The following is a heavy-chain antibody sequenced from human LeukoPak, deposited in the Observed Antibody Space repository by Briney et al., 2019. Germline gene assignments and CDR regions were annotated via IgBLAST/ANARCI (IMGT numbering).Heavy chain of an antibody. V-gene: IGHV3-21*01. D-gene: IGHD3-10*01. CDR3: ARGGTMVRGVPVYYYYYYMDV. CDR2: ISSSSSYI. CDR1: GFTLSSYS. J-gene: IGHJ6*03. Sequence: PGGSLRLSCAASGFTLSSYSMNWVRQAPGKGLEWVSSISSSSSYIYYADSVKGRFTISRDNAKNSLYLQMNSLRAEDTAVYYCARGGTMVRGVPVYYYYYYMDVWGKGTTVTISS.